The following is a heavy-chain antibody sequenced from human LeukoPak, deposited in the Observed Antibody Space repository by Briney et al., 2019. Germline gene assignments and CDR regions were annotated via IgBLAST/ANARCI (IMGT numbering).Heavy chain of an antibody. Sequence: ASVKVSCKASGYTFTSYGISWVRQAPGQGLEWMGWISAYNGNTNYAQKLQGRVTMTTDTSTSTAYMELRSLRSDDTAVYYCARVGETYYDILTGYSDYWGQGTLVTVSS. J-gene: IGHJ4*02. D-gene: IGHD3-9*01. CDR2: ISAYNGNT. V-gene: IGHV1-18*01. CDR1: GYTFTSYG. CDR3: ARVGETYYDILTGYSDY.